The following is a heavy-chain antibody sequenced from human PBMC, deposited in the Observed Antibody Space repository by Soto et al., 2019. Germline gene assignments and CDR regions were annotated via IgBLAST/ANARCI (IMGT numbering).Heavy chain of an antibody. D-gene: IGHD3-3*01. V-gene: IGHV1-18*01. CDR1: GYTFTSDG. J-gene: IGHJ6*02. CDR2: ISAYNGNT. Sequence: QVQLVQSGAEVKKPGASVKVSCKASGYTFTSDGISWVRQAPGQGLEWMGWISAYNGNTNYAQKLQGRVTMTTDTSTSTAYMELRSLRADDTAVYYCAREIPAYYDFWSGYKYYYYYGMDVWGQGTTVTVSS. CDR3: AREIPAYYDFWSGYKYYYYYGMDV.